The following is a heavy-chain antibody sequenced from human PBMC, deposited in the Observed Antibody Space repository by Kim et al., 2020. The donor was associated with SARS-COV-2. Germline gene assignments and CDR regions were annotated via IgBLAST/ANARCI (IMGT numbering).Heavy chain of an antibody. Sequence: GGSLRLSCAASGFTFSSYAMHWVRQAPGKGLEWVAVISYDGSNKYYADSVKGRFTISRDNSKNTLYLQMNSLRAEDTAVYYCALLPYAFDIWGQGTMVTVSS. J-gene: IGHJ3*02. CDR1: GFTFSSYA. V-gene: IGHV3-30*03. D-gene: IGHD3-10*01. CDR3: ALLPYAFDI. CDR2: ISYDGSNK.